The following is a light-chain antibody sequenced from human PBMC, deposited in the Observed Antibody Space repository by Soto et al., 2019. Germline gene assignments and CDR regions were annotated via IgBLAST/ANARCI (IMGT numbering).Light chain of an antibody. J-gene: IGLJ1*01. V-gene: IGLV2-14*01. Sequence: QSALTQPASVSGSPGQSITISCTGTSSDVGGYNYVSWYQQHPGKAPKLMIYEVSNRPSGVSNRFSGSKSGNTASLTISGLQAEDEADYYCSSYTSSCTLHYVFGTGTKLTVL. CDR1: SSDVGGYNY. CDR2: EVS. CDR3: SSYTSSCTLHYV.